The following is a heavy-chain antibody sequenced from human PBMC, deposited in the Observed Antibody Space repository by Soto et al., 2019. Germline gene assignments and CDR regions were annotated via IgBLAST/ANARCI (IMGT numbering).Heavy chain of an antibody. V-gene: IGHV3-30*18. CDR2: ISYDGTDK. J-gene: IGHJ5*02. CDR1: GFAFSGFG. D-gene: IGHD3-22*01. CDR3: AKDGGDYYDSSGSHP. Sequence: LRLSCAASGFAFSGFGMHWVRQAPGKGLEWLAVISYDGTDKKYADSVKGRFTISRDKSKSMLYLQMNSLRPEDTAVYYCAKDGGDYYDSSGSHPWGQGSLVTVSS.